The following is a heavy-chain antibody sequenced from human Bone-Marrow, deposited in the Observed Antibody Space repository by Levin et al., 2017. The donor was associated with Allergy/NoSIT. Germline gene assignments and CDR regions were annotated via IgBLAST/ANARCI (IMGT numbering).Heavy chain of an antibody. Sequence: PGGSLRLSCAASGFTFSSYAMHWVRQAPGKGLEWVALISYDGSNKYYADSVKGRFTISRDNSKNTLNLQMNSLRAEDTALYYCTRDRAYCSGGSCYSGGDFQQWGQGTLVTVST. CDR3: TRDRAYCSGGSCYSGGDFQQ. CDR1: GFTFSSYA. CDR2: ISYDGSNK. D-gene: IGHD2-15*01. V-gene: IGHV3-30-3*01. J-gene: IGHJ1*01.